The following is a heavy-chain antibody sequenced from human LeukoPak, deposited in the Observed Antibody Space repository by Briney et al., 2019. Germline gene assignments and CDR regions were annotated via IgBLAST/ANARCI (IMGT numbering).Heavy chain of an antibody. V-gene: IGHV1-69*05. J-gene: IGHJ3*02. CDR1: GGTFSSYA. CDR2: IIPIFGTA. Sequence: SVKVSCKASGGTFSSYAISWVRQAPGQGLEWMGRIIPIFGTANYAQKFQGRVTITTDESTSTAYMELSSLRSEDTAVYYCARDQRRYYYDSSGYYYDAFDIWGQGTMVTVSS. D-gene: IGHD3-22*01. CDR3: ARDQRRYYYDSSGYYYDAFDI.